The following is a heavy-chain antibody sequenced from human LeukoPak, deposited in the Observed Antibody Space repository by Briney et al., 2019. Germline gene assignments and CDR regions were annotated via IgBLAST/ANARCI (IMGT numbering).Heavy chain of an antibody. CDR2: IYYSGST. CDR3: ARGEGSSLSIFDY. D-gene: IGHD3-10*01. J-gene: IGHJ4*02. CDR1: GGSISTYY. V-gene: IGHV4-59*01. Sequence: SETLSLTCTVSGGSISTYYWNWIRQPPGKGLEWIGYIYYSGSTNYNPSLKSRVTISVDTSKNQFSLRLRPVTAADTAVYYCARGEGSSLSIFDYWGQGTLVTVSS.